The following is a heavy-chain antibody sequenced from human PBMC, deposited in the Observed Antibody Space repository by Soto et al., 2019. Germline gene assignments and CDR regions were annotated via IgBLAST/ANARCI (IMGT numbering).Heavy chain of an antibody. V-gene: IGHV2-5*02. CDR1: GFSLTSNAVG. D-gene: IGHD6-19*01. CDR2: IYWADDN. J-gene: IGHJ4*02. Sequence: QITLKESGPTLVKPTQTLTLTCTFSGFSLTSNAVGVGWFRQPPGKALEWLALIYWADDNHYSPSLKSRLTFTKDTSKNQVVLIITNMDPVDTATYYCAHGSGWLFDFWGQGTVVTVSS. CDR3: AHGSGWLFDF.